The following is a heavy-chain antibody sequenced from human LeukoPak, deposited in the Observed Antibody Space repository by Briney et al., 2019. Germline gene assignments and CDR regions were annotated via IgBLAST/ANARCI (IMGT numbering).Heavy chain of an antibody. J-gene: IGHJ4*02. CDR1: GFTFSSYS. CDR2: ISSSSSTM. V-gene: IGHV3-48*01. D-gene: IGHD6-13*01. CDR3: ARGIAGYSSSWPHDY. Sequence: GGSLRLSCAASGFTFSSYSMNWVRQAPGKGLEWVSYISSSSSTMFYADSVKGRFTASRDNAENSMYLQMNSLRAEDTAVYYCARGIAGYSSSWPHDYWGQGTLVTVSS.